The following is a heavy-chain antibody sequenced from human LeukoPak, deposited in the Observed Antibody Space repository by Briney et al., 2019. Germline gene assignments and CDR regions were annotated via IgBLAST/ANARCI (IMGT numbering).Heavy chain of an antibody. CDR1: GGSISSGGYY. Sequence: SQTLSLTCTVSGGSISSGGYYWSWIRQPPGKGLEWIGYIYYSGSTYYNPSLKSRVTISVDTSKNQFSLKLTSVTAADTAVYYCARAPAPPLIVVVRRNLVSYAFDIWGQGTMVTVSS. CDR2: IYYSGST. CDR3: ARAPAPPLIVVVRRNLVSYAFDI. J-gene: IGHJ3*02. D-gene: IGHD3-22*01. V-gene: IGHV4-30-4*08.